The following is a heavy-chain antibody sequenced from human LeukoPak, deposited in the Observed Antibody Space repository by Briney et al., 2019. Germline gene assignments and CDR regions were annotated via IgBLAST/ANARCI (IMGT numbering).Heavy chain of an antibody. V-gene: IGHV3-30*01. J-gene: IGHJ4*02. Sequence: GGSLRLSCAASGFTFSSYAMHWVRQAPGKGLEWVAIISYDGSNKYYADSVKGRFTISRDNSKNTLYLQMNSLRADDTAVYYCARGRSGSHHFDSWGQGTLVTVPS. CDR3: ARGRSGSHHFDS. D-gene: IGHD3-10*01. CDR1: GFTFSSYA. CDR2: ISYDGSNK.